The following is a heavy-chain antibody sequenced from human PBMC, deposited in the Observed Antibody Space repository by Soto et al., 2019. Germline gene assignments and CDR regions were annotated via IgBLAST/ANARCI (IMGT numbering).Heavy chain of an antibody. D-gene: IGHD3-10*01. V-gene: IGHV4-31*01. CDR3: AXXXASGGMDV. CDR1: GGSISSGGYY. CDR2: IYYSGST. Sequence: QVQLQESGPGLVKPSQTLSLTCTVSGGSISSGGYYWSWIRQHPGKGLEWIGYIYYSGSTYYNPSLKXXXTXXXXTXXXXFXXXXXXXXXXXTXVYYCAXXXASGGMDVWGQGTTVTVSS. J-gene: IGHJ6*02.